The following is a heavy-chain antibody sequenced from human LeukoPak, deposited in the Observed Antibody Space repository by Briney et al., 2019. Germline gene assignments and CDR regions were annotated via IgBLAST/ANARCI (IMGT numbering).Heavy chain of an antibody. Sequence: GGSLRLSCAASGFTFSSYGMHWVRQAPGKGLEWVAFIRYDGSNKYYADSVKGRFTISRDNSKNTLYLQMNSLRAEDTAVYYCAKALMVRATTRGGSSWYWGQGTLVTVSS. J-gene: IGHJ4*02. D-gene: IGHD3-10*01. CDR2: IRYDGSNK. V-gene: IGHV3-30*02. CDR3: AKALMVRATTRGGSSWY. CDR1: GFTFSSYG.